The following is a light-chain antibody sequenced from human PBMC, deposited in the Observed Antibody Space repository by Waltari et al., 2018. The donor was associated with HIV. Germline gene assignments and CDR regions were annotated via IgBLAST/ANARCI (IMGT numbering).Light chain of an antibody. Sequence: QPVLTQQPSASASLGASVTLTCTLSSGYSNYKVDWYQQRPGKGPRCGLRGGTGGSGGSTGDGFPARVSVLCSGLNRYLTIKNSQEEDESDYHCGADHGSGSNFVWVFGGGTKLTVL. CDR3: GADHGSGSNFVWV. CDR1: SGYSNYK. CDR2: GGTGGSGG. V-gene: IGLV9-49*01. J-gene: IGLJ3*02.